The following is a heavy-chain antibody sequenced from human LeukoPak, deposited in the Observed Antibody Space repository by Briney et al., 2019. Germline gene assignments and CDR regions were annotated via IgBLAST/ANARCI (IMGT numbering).Heavy chain of an antibody. D-gene: IGHD2-15*01. CDR3: ARYFDLGYCSGGRRYEGNYYYYGMDV. J-gene: IGHJ6*02. CDR2: IRAYNGNT. CDR1: VCTLTSYG. Sequence: SVPVSRQACVCTLTSYGISWVRQAPGHGLEGMGWIRAYNGNTNYAQQLHRRVTMTHDTSTSPAYMELRSLRSDDTAVYYCARYFDLGYCSGGRRYEGNYYYYGMDVWGQGTRVTVSS. V-gene: IGHV1-18*01.